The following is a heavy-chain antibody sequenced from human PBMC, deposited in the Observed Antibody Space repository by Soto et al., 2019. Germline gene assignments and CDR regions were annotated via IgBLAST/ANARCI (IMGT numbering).Heavy chain of an antibody. J-gene: IGHJ4*02. CDR2: ISGSGDTT. CDR1: GGSFSGYY. CDR3: AKGSYRPHDY. Sequence: PSETLSLTCAVYGGSFSGYYWSWIRQPPGKGLEWVSAISGSGDTTYYANSVKGRFTISRDNSKNTLYLQMNSLRAEDTAVYYCAKGSYRPHDYWGQGTLVTVSS. D-gene: IGHD1-26*01. V-gene: IGHV3-23*01.